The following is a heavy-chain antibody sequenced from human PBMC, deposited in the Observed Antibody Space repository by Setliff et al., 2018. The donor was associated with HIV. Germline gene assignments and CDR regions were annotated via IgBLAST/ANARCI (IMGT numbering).Heavy chain of an antibody. D-gene: IGHD5-12*01. J-gene: IGHJ5*02. CDR3: TTEDPWLRFGH. V-gene: IGHV3-15*01. Sequence: NWVRQAPGKGLEWVGHIKSKTDGGTTDYAAPVKGRFTISRDDSKTTLYLQMNSLKTEDTAVYYCTTEDPWLRFGHWGQGTLVTVSS. CDR2: IKSKTDGGTT.